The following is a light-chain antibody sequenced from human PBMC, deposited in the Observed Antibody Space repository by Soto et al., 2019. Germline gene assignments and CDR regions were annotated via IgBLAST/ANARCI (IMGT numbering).Light chain of an antibody. Sequence: QSVLTQPPSASGTPGQRVTISCSGSSSNIGSNTVNWYQQLPGTAPKLLMYSNSQRPSGVPDRFSGSESGTSASLAISGLQSEDEDDYYCAAWDDSLNGVVFGGGTKLTVL. V-gene: IGLV1-44*01. CDR2: SNS. CDR1: SSNIGSNT. J-gene: IGLJ2*01. CDR3: AAWDDSLNGVV.